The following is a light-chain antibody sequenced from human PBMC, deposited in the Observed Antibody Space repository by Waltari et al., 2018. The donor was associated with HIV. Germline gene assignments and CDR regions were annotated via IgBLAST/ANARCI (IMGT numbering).Light chain of an antibody. CDR1: QNTRTN. V-gene: IGKV6-21*01. CDR2: FAS. J-gene: IGKJ2*01. Sequence: ELVLTPSPDFQSVTPGEKVTITCRASQNTRTNLHWYQQKPGQSPNLLINFASQSFSGVPSRFSGSGSGTDFTLTINSLEAEDAATYYCLQSSTLPYTFGQGTKLEIK. CDR3: LQSSTLPYT.